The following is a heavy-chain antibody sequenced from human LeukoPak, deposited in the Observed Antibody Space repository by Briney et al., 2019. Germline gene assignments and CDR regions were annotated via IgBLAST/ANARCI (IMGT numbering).Heavy chain of an antibody. J-gene: IGHJ3*02. CDR3: ARNIPLWDAFDI. D-gene: IGHD2-21*01. V-gene: IGHV1-69*04. CDR2: IIPIFGIA. CDR1: GGTFSSYA. Sequence: SVKVSCKASGGTFSSYAISWVRQAPGQGLEWMGRIIPIFGIANYAQKFQGRVTITADKSTSTAYMELSSLKASDTAMYYCARNIPLWDAFDIWGQGTMVTVSS.